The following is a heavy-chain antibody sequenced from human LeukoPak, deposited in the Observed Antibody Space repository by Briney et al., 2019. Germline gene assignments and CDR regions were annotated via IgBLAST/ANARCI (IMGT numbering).Heavy chain of an antibody. V-gene: IGHV1-3*01. Sequence: GASVKVSCKASGYTFTCYAMHWVRQAPGQRLEWMGWINAGNGNTKHSQKFQGRVTITRDTSASTAYMELSSLRSEDTAVYYCTYGGRAGGYWGQGTLVTVSS. CDR2: INAGNGNT. CDR1: GYTFTCYA. D-gene: IGHD4-23*01. J-gene: IGHJ4*02. CDR3: TYGGRAGGY.